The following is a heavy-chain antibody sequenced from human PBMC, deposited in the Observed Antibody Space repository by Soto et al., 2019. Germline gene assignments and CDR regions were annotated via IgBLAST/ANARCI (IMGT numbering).Heavy chain of an antibody. CDR1: GFTFRTYT. CDR2: IRGFSPYT. Sequence: PVGSLRLSCISSGFTFRTYTMNWVRQAPGKGLEWVSGIRGFSPYTFYAESVKGRSTISRDNAKNSLYLQMNSLRAEDTAVYYCARDRGYDAHDYYYNAMDVWGQGTTVTVSS. CDR3: ARDRGYDAHDYYYNAMDV. J-gene: IGHJ6*02. V-gene: IGHV3-21*01. D-gene: IGHD3-10*01.